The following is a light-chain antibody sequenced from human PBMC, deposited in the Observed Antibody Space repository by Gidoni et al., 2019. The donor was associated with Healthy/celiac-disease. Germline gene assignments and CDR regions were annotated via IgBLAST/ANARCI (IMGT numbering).Light chain of an antibody. J-gene: IGLJ1*01. CDR2: EVS. Sequence: QSALTQPAAVSGSPGQSITSSCTGTSSYVVGYNYVSWYQQPPGKAPKLMISEVSNRPSGVSNRFSGSNSGNTASLTISGLQAEDEADYYCSSYTSSSTYVFGTGTTVTVL. V-gene: IGLV2-14*01. CDR3: SSYTSSSTYV. CDR1: SSYVVGYNY.